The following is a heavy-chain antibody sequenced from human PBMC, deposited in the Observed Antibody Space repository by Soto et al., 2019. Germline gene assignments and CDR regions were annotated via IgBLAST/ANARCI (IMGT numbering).Heavy chain of an antibody. D-gene: IGHD1-1*01. J-gene: IGHJ5*02. Sequence: SETLSLTCTVSGGSMSSYYWNWIRQPPGKGLEWIGYIYYSGSTNYNPSLKSRVTISLDTSKNQFSLKLSSVTAADTAVYYCARRTSVNWFDPWGQGTLVTVSS. CDR3: ARRTSVNWFDP. CDR2: IYYSGST. V-gene: IGHV4-59*01. CDR1: GGSMSSYY.